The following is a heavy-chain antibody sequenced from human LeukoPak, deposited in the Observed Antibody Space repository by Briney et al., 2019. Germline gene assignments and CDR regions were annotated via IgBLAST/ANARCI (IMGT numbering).Heavy chain of an antibody. J-gene: IGHJ4*02. D-gene: IGHD3-10*01. CDR3: ARDSLGSGSYYDY. V-gene: IGHV3-7*01. CDR2: INQGGSEK. CDR1: GFTFSSYG. Sequence: GGSLRLSCAASGFTFSSYGMHWVRQAPGKGLEWVANINQGGSEKNYVDSVKGRLTISRDNAKNSLYLQMNSLRAEDKAVYFCARDSLGSGSYYDYWGQGTLVTVSS.